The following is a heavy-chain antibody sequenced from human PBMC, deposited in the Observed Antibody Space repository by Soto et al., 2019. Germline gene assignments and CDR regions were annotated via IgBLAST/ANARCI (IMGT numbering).Heavy chain of an antibody. CDR3: ARGGIVVVPAAIRSYYYYYGMDV. Sequence: SVKVSCKASGGTFSSYAISWVRQAPGQGLEWMGGIIPIFGTADYAQKFQGRVTITADESTSTAYMELSSLRSEDTAVYYCARGGIVVVPAAIRSYYYYYGMDVWGQGTTVTVFS. V-gene: IGHV1-69*13. CDR1: GGTFSSYA. J-gene: IGHJ6*02. CDR2: IIPIFGTA. D-gene: IGHD2-2*01.